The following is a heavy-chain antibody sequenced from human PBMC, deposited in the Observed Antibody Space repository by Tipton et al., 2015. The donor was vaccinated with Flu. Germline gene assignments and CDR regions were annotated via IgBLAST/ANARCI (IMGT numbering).Heavy chain of an antibody. CDR3: ARAIAVAGNFDY. CDR1: GGSFSGYY. D-gene: IGHD6-19*01. J-gene: IGHJ4*02. Sequence: LRLSCAVYGGSFSGYYWSWIRQPPGKGLEWIGEINHSGSTNYNPSLKSRVTISVDTSKNQFSLKLSSVTAADTAVYYCARAIAVAGNFDYWGQGTLVTVSS. CDR2: INHSGST. V-gene: IGHV4-34*01.